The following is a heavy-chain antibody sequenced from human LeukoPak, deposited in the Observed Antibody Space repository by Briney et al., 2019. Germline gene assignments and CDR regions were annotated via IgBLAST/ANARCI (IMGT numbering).Heavy chain of an antibody. CDR3: ARAKYYDILTGYFDY. Sequence: GASVKVSCKASGGTFSSYAISWVRQAPGQGLEWMGGIIPIFGTANYAQKFQGRVTITTDESTSTAYMELSSLRSEDTAVYYCARAKYYDILTGYFDYWGQGTLVTVSS. CDR1: GGTFSSYA. D-gene: IGHD3-9*01. J-gene: IGHJ4*02. CDR2: IIPIFGTA. V-gene: IGHV1-69*05.